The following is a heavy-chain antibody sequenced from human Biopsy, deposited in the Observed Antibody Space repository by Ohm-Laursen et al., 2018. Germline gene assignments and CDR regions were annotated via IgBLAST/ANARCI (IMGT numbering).Heavy chain of an antibody. CDR2: ISYTGYT. J-gene: IGHJ2*01. CDR3: ARDRGFYSDRTVPGYFDL. CDR1: GDSSTGHY. V-gene: IGHV4-59*11. D-gene: IGHD3-22*01. Sequence: GTLSLTCTVSGDSSTGHYWSWIRQPPGKGLEWIGHISYTGYTSYNPSLQSRVTISVDTSKNHFSLRLRSVTPADTAIYYCARDRGFYSDRTVPGYFDLWGRGTLVTVSS.